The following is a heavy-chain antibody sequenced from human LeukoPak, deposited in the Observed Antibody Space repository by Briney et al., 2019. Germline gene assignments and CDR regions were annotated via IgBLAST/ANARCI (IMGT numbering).Heavy chain of an antibody. D-gene: IGHD1-14*01. V-gene: IGHV4-59*01. CDR1: GGSFSSYY. J-gene: IGHJ6*03. Sequence: SETLSLTCAVYGGSFSSYYWSWIRQPPGKGLEWIGYIYYSGSTNYNPSLKSRVTISVDTSKNQFSLKLSSVTAADTAVYYCARALNPYYYYMDVWGKGTTVTVSS. CDR3: ARALNPYYYYMDV. CDR2: IYYSGST.